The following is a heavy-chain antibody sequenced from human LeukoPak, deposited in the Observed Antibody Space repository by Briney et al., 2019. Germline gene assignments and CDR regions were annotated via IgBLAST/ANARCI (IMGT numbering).Heavy chain of an antibody. Sequence: GGSLRLSCAASGFTFSTYGMHWVRQAPGKGLEWVAVISYDGSNKYYADSVKGRFTISRDNSKNTLSLEMNSLRAEDTAVYYCAKALTSGWYLDAFNIWGQGTMVTVSS. CDR1: GFTFSTYG. D-gene: IGHD6-19*01. CDR2: ISYDGSNK. V-gene: IGHV3-30*18. CDR3: AKALTSGWYLDAFNI. J-gene: IGHJ3*02.